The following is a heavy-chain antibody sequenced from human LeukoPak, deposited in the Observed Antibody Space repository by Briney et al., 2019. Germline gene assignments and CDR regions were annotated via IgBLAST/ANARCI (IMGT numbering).Heavy chain of an antibody. Sequence: ASVKVSCKVSGYILSELSMHWVRQAPGQGLEWMGWISTYNDNTHYAQKLQGRVTMTTDTSTSTVYMELKSLRSDDTAVYYCARIQSRIIAARPGNPAFDYWGRGTLVTVSS. D-gene: IGHD6-6*01. CDR1: GYILSELS. J-gene: IGHJ4*02. V-gene: IGHV1-18*01. CDR2: ISTYNDNT. CDR3: ARIQSRIIAARPGNPAFDY.